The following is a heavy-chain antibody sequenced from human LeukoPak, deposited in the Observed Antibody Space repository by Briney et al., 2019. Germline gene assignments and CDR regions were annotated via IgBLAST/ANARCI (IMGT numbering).Heavy chain of an antibody. J-gene: IGHJ5*02. D-gene: IGHD6-13*01. CDR1: GGSISSRSYC. CDR3: AGGIAAAGTGWFDP. Sequence: SETLSLTCTVSGGSISSRSYCWGWIRQPPGKGLEWIGSIYYSGSTYYNPPLKGRVTISVDTSKNQFSLKLSSVTAADTAVYYCAGGIAAAGTGWFDPWGQGTLVTVSS. CDR2: IYYSGST. V-gene: IGHV4-39*01.